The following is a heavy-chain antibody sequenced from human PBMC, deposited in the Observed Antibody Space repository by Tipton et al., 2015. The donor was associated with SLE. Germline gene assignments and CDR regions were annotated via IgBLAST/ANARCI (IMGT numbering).Heavy chain of an antibody. V-gene: IGHV4-59*01. D-gene: IGHD2-15*01. Sequence: LRLSCTVPGGSMSTYYWSWIRLPPGKGLEWIGYIYYSGGTSYNPSLNSRVTISVDTSRNQFSLKLTSVTAADSAVYYCARYSLTNWHLDLWGRGTLVTVSS. CDR2: IYYSGGT. CDR3: ARYSLTNWHLDL. J-gene: IGHJ2*01. CDR1: GGSMSTYY.